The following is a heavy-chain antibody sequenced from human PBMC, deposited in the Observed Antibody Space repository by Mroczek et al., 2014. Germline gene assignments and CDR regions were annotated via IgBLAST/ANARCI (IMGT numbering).Heavy chain of an antibody. CDR2: ISYDGSNK. J-gene: IGHJ4*02. V-gene: IGHV3-30*18. Sequence: QVQLVQSGGGVVQPGRSLRLSCAASGFTFSSYGMHWVRQAPGKGLEWVAVISYDGSNKYYADSVKGRFTISRDNSKNTLYLQMNSLRAEDTAVYYCAKDRVGYCSSTSCYLLDYWGQGTPGHRLL. CDR1: GFTFSSYG. D-gene: IGHD2-2*01. CDR3: AKDRVGYCSSTSCYLLDY.